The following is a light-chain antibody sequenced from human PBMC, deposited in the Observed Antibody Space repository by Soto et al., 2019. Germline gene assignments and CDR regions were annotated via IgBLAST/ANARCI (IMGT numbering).Light chain of an antibody. CDR1: QSISSW. J-gene: IGKJ4*01. Sequence: DIQMTQSPSTLSASVGDRVTITCRASQSISSWLAWYQQKPGKAPKLLIYGASTRATGIPVRFSGSGSGTEFTLTISSLQSEDFAVYYCQHYNNWIASFGGGTKVDIK. CDR3: QHYNNWIAS. CDR2: GAS. V-gene: IGKV1-5*01.